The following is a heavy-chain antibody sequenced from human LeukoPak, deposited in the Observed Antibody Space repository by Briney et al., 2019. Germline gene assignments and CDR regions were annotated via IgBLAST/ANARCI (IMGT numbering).Heavy chain of an antibody. CDR1: GFTFSSYS. V-gene: IGHV3-21*01. CDR3: ASFKLGYCSSTSCSVDY. CDR2: ISSSSSYI. Sequence: GGSLRLSCAASGFTFSSYSMSWVRQAPGKGLEWVSSISSSSSYIYYADSVKGRFTISRDNAKNSLYLQMNSLRAEDTAVYYCASFKLGYCSSTSCSVDYWGQGTLVTVSS. J-gene: IGHJ4*02. D-gene: IGHD2-2*01.